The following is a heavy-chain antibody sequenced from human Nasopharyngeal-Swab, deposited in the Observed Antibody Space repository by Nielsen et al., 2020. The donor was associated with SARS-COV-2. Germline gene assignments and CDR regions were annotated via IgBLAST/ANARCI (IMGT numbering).Heavy chain of an antibody. V-gene: IGHV1-46*01. CDR2: INPSGGST. Sequence: ASVKVSCKASGYTFTSYYMHWVRQAPGQGLEWMGIINPSGGSTSYAQKFQGRVTMTRDTSTSTVYMELSSLRSEDTAVYYCARVPRYYDYVWGSYRYGYFDYWGQGTLVTVSS. D-gene: IGHD3-16*02. CDR1: GYTFTSYY. J-gene: IGHJ4*02. CDR3: ARVPRYYDYVWGSYRYGYFDY.